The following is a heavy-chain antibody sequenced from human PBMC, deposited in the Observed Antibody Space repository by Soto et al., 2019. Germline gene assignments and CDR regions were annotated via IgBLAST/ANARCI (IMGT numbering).Heavy chain of an antibody. CDR3: ARDYGSGSYYWFDP. D-gene: IGHD3-10*01. J-gene: IGHJ5*02. V-gene: IGHV4-30-2*01. CDR1: GGSISSGGYS. CDR2: IYHSGST. Sequence: SDTLSLTCAVSGGSISSGGYSWSWIRQPPGKGLEWIGYIYHSGSTYYNPSLKSRVTISVDRSKNQFSLKLSSVTAADTAVYYCARDYGSGSYYWFDPWGQGTLVTVSS.